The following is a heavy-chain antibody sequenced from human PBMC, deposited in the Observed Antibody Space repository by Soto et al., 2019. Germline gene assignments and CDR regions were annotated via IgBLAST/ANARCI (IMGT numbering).Heavy chain of an antibody. Sequence: EVQLVESGGGLVKPGGSLRLSCAASGSTFSNAWMSWVRQAPGKGLEWVGRIKSKTDGGTTDYAAPVKGRFTISRDDSKNTLYLQMNSLKTEDTAVYYCTTEGIAAAWAFDIWGQGTMVTVSS. V-gene: IGHV3-15*01. CDR3: TTEGIAAAWAFDI. CDR1: GSTFSNAW. J-gene: IGHJ3*02. CDR2: IKSKTDGGTT. D-gene: IGHD6-13*01.